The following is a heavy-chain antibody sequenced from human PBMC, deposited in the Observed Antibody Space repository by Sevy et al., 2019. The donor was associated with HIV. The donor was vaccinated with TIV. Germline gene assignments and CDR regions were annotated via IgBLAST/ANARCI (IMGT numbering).Heavy chain of an antibody. V-gene: IGHV3-15*07. Sequence: GGSLRLSCAASGFSFINAGMNWVRQAPGKGLEWVGRIRSKADGGTADYAAPVKGRFIISRDDSENTLYLQMNSLRTEDTAIYYCTTVLGWEGTSDYWGQGTLVTVSS. CDR3: TTVLGWEGTSDY. D-gene: IGHD1-26*01. CDR2: IRSKADGGTA. CDR1: GFSFINAG. J-gene: IGHJ4*02.